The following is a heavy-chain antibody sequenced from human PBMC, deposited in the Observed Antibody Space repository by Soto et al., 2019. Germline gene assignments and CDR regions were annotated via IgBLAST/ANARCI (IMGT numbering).Heavy chain of an antibody. J-gene: IGHJ4*02. D-gene: IGHD3-10*01. CDR2: ISGDGVNT. CDR1: GLAFNKFA. Sequence: GGSLRLSCVASGLAFNKFAMTWVRQAPGKELDWVSVISGDGVNTFYAGSVKGRFTISRDNSKNTLYLQMDSVRVEDTAVYYCAKSILPDYYCSGTFDYGVQGTLVAVS. V-gene: IGHV3-23*01. CDR3: AKSILPDYYCSGTFDY.